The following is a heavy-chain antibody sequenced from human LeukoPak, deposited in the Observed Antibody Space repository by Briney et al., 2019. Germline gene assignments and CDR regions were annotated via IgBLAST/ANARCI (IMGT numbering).Heavy chain of an antibody. V-gene: IGHV3-7*01. J-gene: IGHJ4*02. CDR1: GFTLRNYL. Sequence: PGGAPRLSCVAPGFTLRNYLMTWVRQAPGQGAGFLANIKPTGSETYYVDPVKGRFTISRDNAKNLLFLQMNSLRGEDTALYYCGGFGYEAAVDLWGRGTLVTVSS. CDR3: GGFGYEAAVDL. D-gene: IGHD3-10*01. CDR2: IKPTGSET.